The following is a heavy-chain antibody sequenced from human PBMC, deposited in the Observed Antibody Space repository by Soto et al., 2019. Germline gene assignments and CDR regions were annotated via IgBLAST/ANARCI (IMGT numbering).Heavy chain of an antibody. CDR3: ARGAGYYDILTGYYYYDSMDV. CDR2: IIPIFGTA. V-gene: IGHV1-69*01. J-gene: IGHJ6*02. D-gene: IGHD3-9*01. CDR1: GGTFSSYA. Sequence: QVQLVQSGAEVKKPGSSVKVSCKASGGTFSSYAISWVRQAPGQGLEWMGGIIPIFGTANYAQKFQGRVTITEVESTSTAYMELSSLRSEDTAVYYCARGAGYYDILTGYYYYDSMDVWGQGTTVTVSS.